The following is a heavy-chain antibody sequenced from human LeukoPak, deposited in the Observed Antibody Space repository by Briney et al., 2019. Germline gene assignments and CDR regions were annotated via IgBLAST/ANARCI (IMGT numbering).Heavy chain of an antibody. Sequence: PGGSLRLSCAASGFTFSNAWMSWVRQAPGKGLEWVGRIKSKTDGGTTDYAAPVKGRFTISRDDSKNTLYLQMNSLKTEDTAVYYCTTKNYDILTGYTTQGPRAEYFQHWGQGTLVTVSS. CDR3: TTKNYDILTGYTTQGPRAEYFQH. CDR1: GFTFSNAW. J-gene: IGHJ1*01. V-gene: IGHV3-15*05. CDR2: IKSKTDGGTT. D-gene: IGHD3-9*01.